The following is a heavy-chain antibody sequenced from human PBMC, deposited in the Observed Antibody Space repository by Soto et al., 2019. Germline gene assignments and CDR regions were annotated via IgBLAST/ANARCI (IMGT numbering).Heavy chain of an antibody. CDR3: ARGRIVVVTAIYNWFDP. Sequence: GASVKVSCKASGGTFSSYAISWVRQAPGQGLEWVGGIIPIFGTANYAQKFQGRVTITADESTSTAYMELSSLRSEDTAVYYCARGRIVVVTAIYNWFDPWGQGTLVTVSS. J-gene: IGHJ5*02. D-gene: IGHD2-21*02. CDR2: IIPIFGTA. V-gene: IGHV1-69*13. CDR1: GGTFSSYA.